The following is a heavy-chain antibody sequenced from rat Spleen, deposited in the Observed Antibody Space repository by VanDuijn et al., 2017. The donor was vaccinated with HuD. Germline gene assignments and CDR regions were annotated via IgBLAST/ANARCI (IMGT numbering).Heavy chain of an antibody. V-gene: IGHV5-17*01. CDR1: GFSFGDYA. D-gene: IGHD5-1*01. Sequence: EVQLVESGGGLVQPGRSLKFSCAASGFSFGDYAMAWVRQAPKKGLEWVATISSSGGRTYYRDSVKGRFTISRDNAESTLYLQMNSLRSEDTATYYCTRENWVFDYWGQGVMVTVSS. CDR3: TRENWVFDY. CDR2: ISSSGGRT. J-gene: IGHJ2*01.